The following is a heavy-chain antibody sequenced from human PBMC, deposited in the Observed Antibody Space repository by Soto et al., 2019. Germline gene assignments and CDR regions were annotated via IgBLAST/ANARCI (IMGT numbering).Heavy chain of an antibody. Sequence: QVQLVQSGAEVKKPGASVKVSCKASGYTFTSYGISWVRQAPGQGLEWMGWISAYNGNTNYAQKLQGRVTMTTDTSTGTAYMELRSLRSDDTAVYYCARRGPSIVATEGPYGMDVWGQGTTVTVSS. J-gene: IGHJ6*02. CDR2: ISAYNGNT. CDR3: ARRGPSIVATEGPYGMDV. V-gene: IGHV1-18*01. D-gene: IGHD5-12*01. CDR1: GYTFTSYG.